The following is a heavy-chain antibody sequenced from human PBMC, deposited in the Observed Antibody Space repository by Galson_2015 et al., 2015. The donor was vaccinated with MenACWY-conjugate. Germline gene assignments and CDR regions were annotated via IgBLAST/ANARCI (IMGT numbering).Heavy chain of an antibody. V-gene: IGHV4-39*01. D-gene: IGHD2-2*01. CDR2: LYYRRSP. Sequence: IGTLYYRRSPYYNSSLKSRVTISVDTSQNQFSLNLSSVTAADTAMYYCARHDRTAPARSGAFDIWGRGTMVTVSS. J-gene: IGHJ3*02. CDR3: ARHDRTAPARSGAFDI.